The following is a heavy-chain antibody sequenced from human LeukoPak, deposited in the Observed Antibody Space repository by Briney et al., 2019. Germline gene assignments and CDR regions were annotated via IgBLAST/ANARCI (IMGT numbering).Heavy chain of an antibody. J-gene: IGHJ4*02. Sequence: GSSVKVSCKASGGTFSSYAISWVRQAPGQGLEWMGRIIPIFGTANYAQKFQGRVTITTDESTSTAYMELSSLRSEDTAVYYCASWTTRYSGSPHFDYWGQGTLVTVSP. CDR1: GGTFSSYA. CDR3: ASWTTRYSGSPHFDY. V-gene: IGHV1-69*05. D-gene: IGHD1-26*01. CDR2: IIPIFGTA.